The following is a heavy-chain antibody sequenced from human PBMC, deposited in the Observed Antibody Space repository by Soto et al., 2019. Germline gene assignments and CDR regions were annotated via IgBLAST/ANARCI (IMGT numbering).Heavy chain of an antibody. D-gene: IGHD6-25*01. J-gene: IGHJ4*02. Sequence: ASVKVSSMTSGYTFTAFAVHWVRQASGQRLEWMGWINVCNGDTKSSQNRQGRVTITRDTSASTVYMELSSLISEDTAVYDCVRVGGSGWILEFWGQGTLVTVSS. CDR2: INVCNGDT. CDR3: VRVGGSGWILEF. V-gene: IGHV1-3*01. CDR1: GYTFTAFA.